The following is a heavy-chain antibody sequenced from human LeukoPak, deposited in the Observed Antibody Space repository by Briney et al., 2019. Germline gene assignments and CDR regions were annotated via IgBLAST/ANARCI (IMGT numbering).Heavy chain of an antibody. V-gene: IGHV1-24*01. D-gene: IGHD3-22*01. CDR3: ATRYYYDRTGAFDP. J-gene: IGHJ5*02. Sequence: ASVKVSCKVSGYTLTELSMHWVRQAPGKGLEWMGGFDPEDGETIYAQKFQGRVTMTEDTSTDTAYMELSSLRSEDTAVYYCATRYYYDRTGAFDPWGQGTLVTVSS. CDR1: GYTLTELS. CDR2: FDPEDGET.